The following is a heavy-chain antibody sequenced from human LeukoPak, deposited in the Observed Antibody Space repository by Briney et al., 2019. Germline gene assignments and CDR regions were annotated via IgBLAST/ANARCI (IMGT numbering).Heavy chain of an antibody. D-gene: IGHD3-22*01. V-gene: IGHV4-30-2*01. Sequence: SQTLSLTCAVSGGSISSGGYSWSWTRQPPGKGLEWIGYIYHSGSTYYNPSLKSRVTISVDRSKNQFSLKLSSVTAADTAVYYCARAGDSSGYFDYWGQGTLVTVSS. CDR3: ARAGDSSGYFDY. CDR2: IYHSGST. CDR1: GGSISSGGYS. J-gene: IGHJ4*02.